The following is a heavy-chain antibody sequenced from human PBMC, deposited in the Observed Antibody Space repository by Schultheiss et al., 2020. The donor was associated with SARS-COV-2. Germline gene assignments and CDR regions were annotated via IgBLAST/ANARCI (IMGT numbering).Heavy chain of an antibody. V-gene: IGHV4-61*02. CDR2: IYTSGST. J-gene: IGHJ3*02. CDR1: GGSISSGSYY. D-gene: IGHD6-19*01. Sequence: SQTLSLTCTVSGGSISSGSYYWSWIRQPAGKGLEWIGRIYTSGSTNYNPSLKSRVTISVDTSKNQFSLKLSSVTAADTAVYYCARVTSSGWYEDAFDIWGQGTMVTVSS. CDR3: ARVTSSGWYEDAFDI.